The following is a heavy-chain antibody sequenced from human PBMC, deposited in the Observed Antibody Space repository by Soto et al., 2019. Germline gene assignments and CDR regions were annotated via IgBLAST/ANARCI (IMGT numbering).Heavy chain of an antibody. V-gene: IGHV1-69*06. D-gene: IGHD3-22*01. CDR3: AREWYYYDSSGYAFDY. CDR1: GDTFSSYA. CDR2: IIPIFGTA. Sequence: SVKVSCKASGDTFSSYAISWVRQAPGQGLEWMGGIIPIFGTANYAQKFKGRVTITADKSTSTAYMELISLRSEDTAMYYCAREWYYYDSSGYAFDYWGQGTQVTVSS. J-gene: IGHJ4*02.